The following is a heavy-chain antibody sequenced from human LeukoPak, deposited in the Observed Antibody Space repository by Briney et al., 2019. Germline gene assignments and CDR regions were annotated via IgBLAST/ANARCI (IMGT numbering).Heavy chain of an antibody. J-gene: IGHJ4*02. D-gene: IGHD6-19*01. V-gene: IGHV3-30*18. CDR2: ISYDGSNK. Sequence: PGGSLRLSCAASGFTFSSYAMSWVRQAPGKGLEWVAVISYDGSNKYYADSVKGRFTISRDNSKNTLYLQMNSLRAEDTAVYYCAKVGIAVVGNDYWGQGTLVTVSS. CDR3: AKVGIAVVGNDY. CDR1: GFTFSSYA.